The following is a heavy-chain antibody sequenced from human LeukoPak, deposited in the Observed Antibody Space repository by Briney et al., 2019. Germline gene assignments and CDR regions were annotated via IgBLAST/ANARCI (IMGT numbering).Heavy chain of an antibody. Sequence: PGGSLRLSCTASGFTVSSNYMSWVRQAPGKGLEWLSVIYSGGNTYYADSVKGRFTISRGNSKNTVYLQMNSLRAEDTAVYYCAKGGVDPHPIYWGRGTLVTVSS. V-gene: IGHV3-53*01. D-gene: IGHD5-12*01. CDR3: AKGGVDPHPIY. CDR1: GFTVSSNY. CDR2: IYSGGNT. J-gene: IGHJ4*02.